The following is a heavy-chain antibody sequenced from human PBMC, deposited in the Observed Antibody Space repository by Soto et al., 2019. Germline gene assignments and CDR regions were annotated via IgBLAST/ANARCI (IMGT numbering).Heavy chain of an antibody. CDR2: MSHSGGT. CDR3: ARVERGTATTVVDACDI. Sequence: QEQLQQWGAGLLKPSETLSLTCAVYGGFVSSGNYYWSWIRQPPGKGLEWIGEMSHSGGTHFNPSRKSRVTISVDTSKNQCSLKMSAVTAADTALYYCARVERGTATTVVDACDIWGPGTMVTVSS. J-gene: IGHJ3*02. D-gene: IGHD1-1*01. CDR1: GGFVSSGNYY. V-gene: IGHV4-34*01.